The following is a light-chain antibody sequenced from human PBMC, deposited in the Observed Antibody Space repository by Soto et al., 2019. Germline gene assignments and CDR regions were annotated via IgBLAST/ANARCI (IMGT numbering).Light chain of an antibody. CDR1: SSDVGEYNY. CDR3: SSYTSSSSYVV. Sequence: QSALTQPASVSGSPGQSITISCTGTSSDVGEYNYVSWYQQHPGKAPNLIIYEVSNRPSGVTNRFSGSKSGNTASLIISGLQAEDEADYYCSSYTSSSSYVVFGGGTKLTVL. V-gene: IGLV2-14*01. CDR2: EVS. J-gene: IGLJ2*01.